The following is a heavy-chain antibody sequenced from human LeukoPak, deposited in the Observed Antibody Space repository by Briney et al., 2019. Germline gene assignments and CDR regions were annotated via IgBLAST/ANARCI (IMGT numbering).Heavy chain of an antibody. Sequence: GASVKVSCKASGYTFTDYYMHWVQQAPGKGLEWMGRVDPEDGETIYAEKFQGRVTITADTSTDTAYMELSSLRSEDTAVYYCATAHEQLVTLDAFDIWGQGTMVTVSS. CDR3: ATAHEQLVTLDAFDI. CDR2: VDPEDGET. V-gene: IGHV1-69-2*01. CDR1: GYTFTDYY. D-gene: IGHD6-6*01. J-gene: IGHJ3*02.